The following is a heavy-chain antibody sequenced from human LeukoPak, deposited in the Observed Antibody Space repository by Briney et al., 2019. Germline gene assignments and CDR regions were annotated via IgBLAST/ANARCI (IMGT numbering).Heavy chain of an antibody. CDR1: GFTFSSYG. CDR2: IRYDGSNK. D-gene: IGHD2-8*01. J-gene: IGHJ4*02. CDR3: AKDPGGYCTNGVCGYFDY. V-gene: IGHV3-30*02. Sequence: GGSLRLSCAASGFTFSSYGMHCVRQAPGKGLEWVAFIRYDGSNKYYADSVKGRFTISRDNSKNTLYLQMNSLRAEDTAVYYCAKDPGGYCTNGVCGYFDYWGQGTLVTVSS.